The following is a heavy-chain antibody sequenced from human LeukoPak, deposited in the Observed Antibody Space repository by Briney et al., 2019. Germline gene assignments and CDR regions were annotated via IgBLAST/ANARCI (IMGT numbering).Heavy chain of an antibody. CDR1: GFTFSSYA. CDR3: AKDSFEDSSRSSEAFDI. Sequence: GGSLRLSCAASGFTFSSYAMSWVRQAPGKGLEWVSAISGSGGSTYYADSVKGRFTISRDNSKNTLYLQMNSLGAEDTAVYYCAKDSFEDSSRSSEAFDIWGQGTMVTVSS. V-gene: IGHV3-23*01. J-gene: IGHJ3*02. CDR2: ISGSGGST. D-gene: IGHD6-13*01.